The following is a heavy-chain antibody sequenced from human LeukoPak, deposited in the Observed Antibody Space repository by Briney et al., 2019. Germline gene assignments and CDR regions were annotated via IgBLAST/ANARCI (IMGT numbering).Heavy chain of an antibody. J-gene: IGHJ6*04. CDR3: ARKWGGNMDV. D-gene: IGHD4-23*01. CDR2: IKQDGSEK. Sequence: PGGSLRLSCAASGFSFTNYWMSWVRQAPGKGLEWVANIKQDGSEKYYVDSVRGRFTISRDNAKNSLSLQMNSLRAEDTAVYFCARKWGGNMDVWGKGTTVTFSS. CDR1: GFSFTNYW. V-gene: IGHV3-7*01.